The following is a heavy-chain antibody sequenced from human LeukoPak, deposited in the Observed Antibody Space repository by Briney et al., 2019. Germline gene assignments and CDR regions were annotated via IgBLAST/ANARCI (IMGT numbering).Heavy chain of an antibody. CDR2: ISSSSSYI. J-gene: IGHJ6*03. D-gene: IGHD3-22*01. Sequence: PGGSLRLSCAASGFTFSSYSMNWVRQAPGKGLEWVSSISSSSSYIYYADSVKGRFTISRDNAKNSLYLQMNSLRAEDTAVYYCAKDYQIYDSSGYFPMDVWGKGTTVTVSS. CDR3: AKDYQIYDSSGYFPMDV. V-gene: IGHV3-21*01. CDR1: GFTFSSYS.